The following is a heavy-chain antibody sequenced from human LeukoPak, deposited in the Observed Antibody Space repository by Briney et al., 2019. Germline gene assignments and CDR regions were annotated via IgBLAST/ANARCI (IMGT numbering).Heavy chain of an antibody. CDR3: ARDPRWLTPDCTSTSCYENYFDP. V-gene: IGHV4-38-2*02. CDR2: IYHSGSA. Sequence: SETLSLTCAVSGYSISSGYQWAWIRQSPGKGLEWIGSIYHSGSAHYNPSLKGRVTILVETSKNQFSLKLYSVTAADTAVYYCARDPRWLTPDCTSTSCYENYFDPWGQGTLVTVSS. J-gene: IGHJ5*02. D-gene: IGHD2-2*01. CDR1: GYSISSGYQ.